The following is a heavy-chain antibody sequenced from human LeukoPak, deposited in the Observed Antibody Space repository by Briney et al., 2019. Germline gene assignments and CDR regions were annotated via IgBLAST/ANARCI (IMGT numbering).Heavy chain of an antibody. CDR1: GGSFSGYY. J-gene: IGHJ4*02. CDR3: ARVGSSGHDY. Sequence: KPSETLSLTCAVYGGSFSGYYWSWIRQPPGKGLEWIGEINHSGSTNYNPSLKSRVTISVDTSKNQFSLKLSSVTAADTAVYYCARVGSSGHDYWGQGTLVTVSS. CDR2: INHSGST. D-gene: IGHD6-19*01. V-gene: IGHV4-34*01.